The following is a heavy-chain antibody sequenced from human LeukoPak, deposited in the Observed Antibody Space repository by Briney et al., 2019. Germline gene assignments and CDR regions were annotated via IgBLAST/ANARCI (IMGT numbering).Heavy chain of an antibody. CDR1: GGSISSYH. CDR2: IYYSGST. J-gene: IGHJ4*02. CDR3: ARDPSTFYFDY. D-gene: IGHD3-16*01. Sequence: PSETLSLTCTVSGGSISSYHWSWIRQPPGKGLEWIGYIYYSGSTNYNPSLKSRVAISIDTSKSQFSLKLSSVTAADTAIYYCARDPSTFYFDYWGQGALVTVLS. V-gene: IGHV4-59*01.